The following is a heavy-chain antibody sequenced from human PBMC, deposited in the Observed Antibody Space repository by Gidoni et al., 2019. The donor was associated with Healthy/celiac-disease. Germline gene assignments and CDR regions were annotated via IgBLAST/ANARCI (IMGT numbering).Heavy chain of an antibody. D-gene: IGHD2-15*01. J-gene: IGHJ4*02. CDR1: EFPFGSYW. Sequence: EVQLVESGGGLFQPGGSLSSPCAASEFPFGSYWMSWVRQAPGKGLEWVANIKQDGSEKYYVDSVKGRFTISRDNAKNSLYLQMNSLRAEDTAVYYCARDGGYCSGGSCYEDYWGQGTLVTVSS. CDR3: ARDGGYCSGGSCYEDY. V-gene: IGHV3-7*03. CDR2: IKQDGSEK.